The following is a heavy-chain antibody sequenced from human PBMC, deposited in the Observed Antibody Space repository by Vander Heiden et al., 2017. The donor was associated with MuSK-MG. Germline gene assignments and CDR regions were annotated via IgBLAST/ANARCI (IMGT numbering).Heavy chain of an antibody. CDR3: ARRRYSSSSVDY. CDR1: GGPISGSSYY. CDR2: ICYSAST. V-gene: IGHV4-39*01. D-gene: IGHD6-6*01. J-gene: IGHJ4*02. Sequence: QLQLPDSGPGLVMPSETRTLTCPVSGGPISGSSYYWGWIRQRPGKGLEWIGSICYSASTYYNPSLKSRVTISVDTSKNQFSLKLSSVTAADTAVYYCARRRYSSSSVDYWGQGTLVTVSS.